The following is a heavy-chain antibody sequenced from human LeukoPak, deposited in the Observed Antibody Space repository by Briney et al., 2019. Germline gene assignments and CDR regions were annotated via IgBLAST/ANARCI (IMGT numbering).Heavy chain of an antibody. V-gene: IGHV4-39*07. CDR1: GGSISSSSYY. CDR3: ARRVRDSSRYYHFDY. Sequence: SETLSLTCTVSGGSISSSSYYWGWIRQPPGKGLEWIGSIYYSGSTYYNPSLKSRVTISVDTSKNQFSLKLSSVTAADTAVYYCARRVRDSSRYYHFDYWGQGTLVTVSS. J-gene: IGHJ4*02. D-gene: IGHD3-22*01. CDR2: IYYSGST.